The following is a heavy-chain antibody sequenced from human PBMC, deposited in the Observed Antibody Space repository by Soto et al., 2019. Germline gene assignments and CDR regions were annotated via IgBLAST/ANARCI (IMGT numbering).Heavy chain of an antibody. D-gene: IGHD3-16*01. J-gene: IGHJ5*02. V-gene: IGHV5-51*03. CDR2: IYPDDSTI. Sequence: EVQLMQSGAEVRKAGESLRISCQGSGYIFYGHWIGWVRQMPGKGLEWMAMIYPDDSTIIYSPSFQVQVILSVDKSISTAYLQWSSLKASDRAMYYCARFGGPALSHNYFDAWGQGTLVTVSS. CDR3: ARFGGPALSHNYFDA. CDR1: GYIFYGHW.